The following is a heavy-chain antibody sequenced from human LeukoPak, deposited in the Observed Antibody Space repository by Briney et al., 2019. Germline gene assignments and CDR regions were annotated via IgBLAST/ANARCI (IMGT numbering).Heavy chain of an antibody. CDR3: ARDLSSRGYTYGTPAFTFDI. J-gene: IGHJ3*02. V-gene: IGHV3-53*01. CDR2: IYSGGST. Sequence: GGSLRLSCAASGFTVSSNYMSWVRQAPGKGLEWVSVIYSGGSTYYADSLKGRFTISRDNAKNSLSLLMNSLRAEDTAVYYCARDLSSRGYTYGTPAFTFDIWGQGTMVTVSS. D-gene: IGHD5-18*01. CDR1: GFTVSSNY.